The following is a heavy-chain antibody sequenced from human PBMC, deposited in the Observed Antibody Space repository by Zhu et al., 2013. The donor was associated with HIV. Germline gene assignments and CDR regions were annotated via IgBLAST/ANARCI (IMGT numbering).Heavy chain of an antibody. CDR1: GYTFTSYY. D-gene: IGHD1-26*01. CDR2: INPSGGST. Sequence: QVQLVQSGAEVKKPGASVKVSCKASGYTFTSYYMHWVRQAPGQGLKWMGIINPSGGSTSYAQKFQGRVTMTRDTSTSTVYMELSSLRSEDTAVYYCARVSGSYYYLYYMDVWGKGTTVTVSS. J-gene: IGHJ6*03. CDR3: ARVSGSYYYLYYMDV. V-gene: IGHV1-46*01.